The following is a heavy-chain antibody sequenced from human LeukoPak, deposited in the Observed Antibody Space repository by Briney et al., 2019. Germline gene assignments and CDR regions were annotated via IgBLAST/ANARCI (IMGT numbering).Heavy chain of an antibody. CDR1: GCSISSYY. D-gene: IGHD5-18*01. CDR2: IYTSGST. V-gene: IGHV4-4*07. Sequence: SETLSLTCTVSGCSISSYYWSWIRQPAGKGLEWIGRIYTSGSTNYNPSLKTRVTMSVDTSKNQFSLKLSSVTAADTAVYYCARYGYSYGPTYFDYWGQGTLVTVSS. J-gene: IGHJ4*02. CDR3: ARYGYSYGPTYFDY.